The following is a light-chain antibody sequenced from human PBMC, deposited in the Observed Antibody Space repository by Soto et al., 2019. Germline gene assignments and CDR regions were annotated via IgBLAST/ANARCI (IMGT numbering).Light chain of an antibody. CDR2: GAS. CDR3: QQGHNWPLT. Sequence: EIVMTQSPATLSVSPGERATLSCRASQSISSELAWYQQRPGQPPRLLIYGASTRATGVPDRFTGSGSGSDFNLTIIGLQSEDFAVYCCQQGHNWPLTFGQGTRLEI. J-gene: IGKJ2*01. V-gene: IGKV3-15*01. CDR1: QSISSE.